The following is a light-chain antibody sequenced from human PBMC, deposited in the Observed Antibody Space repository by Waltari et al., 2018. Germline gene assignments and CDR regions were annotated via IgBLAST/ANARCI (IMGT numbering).Light chain of an antibody. CDR1: QSVSSS. CDR3: LQGSNWPWT. CDR2: GAS. Sequence: EIVMTQSPATLSLSPGERATLSCRASQSVSSSLAWYQQKPGQAPRLLIYGASSSATGIPDRFSGSGSGTDFTLTISSLEPEDVAVYYWLQGSNWPWTFGQGTKVEIK. J-gene: IGKJ1*01. V-gene: IGKV3-15*01.